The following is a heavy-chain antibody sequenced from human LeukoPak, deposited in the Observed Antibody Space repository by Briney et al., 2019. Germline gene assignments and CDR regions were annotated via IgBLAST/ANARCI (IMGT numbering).Heavy chain of an antibody. Sequence: PSETLSLTCTVSDDSISSYYWIWIRQPPGKGLEWIGYIHHSGSANYNPSLKSRVTISVDTSKNQFSLKLSSVTAADTAVYYCARWNVLTWELYYWGQGTLVTVSS. D-gene: IGHD1-26*01. V-gene: IGHV4-59*01. CDR2: IHHSGSA. J-gene: IGHJ4*02. CDR3: ARWNVLTWELYY. CDR1: DDSISSYY.